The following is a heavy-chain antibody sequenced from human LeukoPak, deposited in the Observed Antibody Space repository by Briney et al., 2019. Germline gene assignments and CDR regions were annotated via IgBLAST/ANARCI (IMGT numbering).Heavy chain of an antibody. D-gene: IGHD2-15*01. CDR1: GFTFSTYA. CDR2: ISVDGYST. V-gene: IGHV3-23*01. J-gene: IGHJ4*02. CDR3: ARMGGGTFGDC. Sequence: GGSLRLSCAASGFTFSTYAMSWVRRVPGKGLEWVSSISVDGYSTYYADSVKGRFTISRDNSKNTLYLQKNSLRAEDTALYYCARMGGGTFGDCWGQGTLVTVSS.